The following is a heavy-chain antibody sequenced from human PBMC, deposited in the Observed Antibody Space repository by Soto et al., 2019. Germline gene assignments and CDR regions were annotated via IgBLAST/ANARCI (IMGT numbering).Heavy chain of an antibody. D-gene: IGHD2-2*01. J-gene: IGHJ3*02. Sequence: EVQLVESGGGLVQPGGSLRLSCAASGFTFSSYWMHWVRQAPGKGLVWVSRINRDGSSTSYADSVKGRFTISRDNAKNTLYLQMNSLRAEDTAVYYCARGAAAINAFDIWGQGTMVTVSS. V-gene: IGHV3-74*01. CDR3: ARGAAAINAFDI. CDR1: GFTFSSYW. CDR2: INRDGSST.